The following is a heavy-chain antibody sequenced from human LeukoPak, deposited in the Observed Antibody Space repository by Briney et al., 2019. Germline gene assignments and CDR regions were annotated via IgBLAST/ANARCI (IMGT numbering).Heavy chain of an antibody. Sequence: ASVMVSCKTSGYTFSSYSMHWVRQAPGQGLEWMAIIDPSDGGRSYAQKFQGRVTMTSDTSASTVYMELRSVRSEDTAVYYCARGATDYFYMDVWGKGTTVSVSS. CDR2: IDPSDGGR. CDR1: GYTFSSYS. J-gene: IGHJ6*03. CDR3: ARGATDYFYMDV. V-gene: IGHV1-46*01.